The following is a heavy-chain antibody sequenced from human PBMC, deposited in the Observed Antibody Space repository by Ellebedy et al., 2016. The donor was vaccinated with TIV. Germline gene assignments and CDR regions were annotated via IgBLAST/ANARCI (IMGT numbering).Heavy chain of an antibody. V-gene: IGHV1-8*01. CDR1: GYTFTNYD. CDR3: ARSDTMRRKTGTTGYGY. J-gene: IGHJ4*02. D-gene: IGHD1-1*01. Sequence: AASVKVSCKASGYTFTNYDINWVRQASGQGLEWMGWMKPNSGNTGYEQKFQGRVTMTRNTAISTAYMALSSLRSEDTAVYYCARSDTMRRKTGTTGYGYWGQGTLVTVSS. CDR2: MKPNSGNT.